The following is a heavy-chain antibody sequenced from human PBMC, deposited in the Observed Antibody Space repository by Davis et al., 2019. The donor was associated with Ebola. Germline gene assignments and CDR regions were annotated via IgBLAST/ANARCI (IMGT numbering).Heavy chain of an antibody. D-gene: IGHD1-1*01. J-gene: IGHJ4*02. CDR3: TSTHTGTTGGGVDY. Sequence: GESLKISCAASGFTFSGSAMHWVRQASGKGLEWVGRIRSKANSYATAYAASVKGRFTISRDDSKNTAYLQMNSLKTEDTAVYYCTSTHTGTTGGGVDYWGQGTLVTVSS. CDR2: IRSKANSYAT. CDR1: GFTFSGSA. V-gene: IGHV3-73*01.